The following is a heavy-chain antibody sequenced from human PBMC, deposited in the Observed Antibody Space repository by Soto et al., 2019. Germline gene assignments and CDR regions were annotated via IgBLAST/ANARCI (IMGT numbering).Heavy chain of an antibody. J-gene: IGHJ6*02. D-gene: IGHD3-22*01. CDR1: GGTFSSYA. Sequence: SVKVSCKASGGTFSSYAISWVRQAPGQGLEWMGGIIPIFGTANYAQKFQGRVTITADESTSTAYMELSSLRSEDTALYYCAREGRQVITTDYYYGMDVSGQGTTVTVSS. CDR3: AREGRQVITTDYYYGMDV. CDR2: IIPIFGTA. V-gene: IGHV1-69*13.